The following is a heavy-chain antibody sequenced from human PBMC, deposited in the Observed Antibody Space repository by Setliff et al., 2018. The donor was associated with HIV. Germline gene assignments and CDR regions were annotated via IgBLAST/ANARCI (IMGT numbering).Heavy chain of an antibody. CDR3: ARFYDYYGHRLDY. J-gene: IGHJ4*02. V-gene: IGHV4-39*01. Sequence: SETLSLTCTVSGGSINSGSYYWSWIRQPPEKGLEWIGTMFYSGSTYYNPSLKSRVTIFIDTSKNQFSLRLSSVTAADTAVYYCARFYDYYGHRLDYWGQGTQVTVS. CDR2: MFYSGST. D-gene: IGHD3-16*01. CDR1: GGSINSGSYY.